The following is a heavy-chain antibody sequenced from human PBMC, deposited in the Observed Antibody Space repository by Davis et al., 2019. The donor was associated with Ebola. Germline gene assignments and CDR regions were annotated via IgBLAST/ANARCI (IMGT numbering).Heavy chain of an antibody. CDR2: INHSGST. J-gene: IGHJ3*02. D-gene: IGHD1-26*01. CDR1: GGSFSGYY. Sequence: MPSETLSLTCALYGGSFSGYYWSWIRQLPGKGLEWIGEINHSGSTNYNPSLKSRVTISVDTSKNQFSLKLSSVTAADTAVYYCARPWYSGTYYDAYDIWGQGTMVAVSS. V-gene: IGHV4-34*01. CDR3: ARPWYSGTYYDAYDI.